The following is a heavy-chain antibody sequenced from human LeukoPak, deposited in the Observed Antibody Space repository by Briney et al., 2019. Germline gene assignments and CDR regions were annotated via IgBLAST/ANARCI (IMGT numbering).Heavy chain of an antibody. Sequence: GGSLRLSCAASGFTFSSDEMNWVRQAPGEGLEWVSSISHSATTIYYADSVKGRFTISRDNAKNSLYLQMNSLRAEDTAVYFCARVGALSSSWLLYWGQGTLVTVSS. CDR2: ISHSATTI. CDR3: ARVGALSSSWLLY. J-gene: IGHJ4*02. CDR1: GFTFSSDE. V-gene: IGHV3-48*03. D-gene: IGHD6-13*01.